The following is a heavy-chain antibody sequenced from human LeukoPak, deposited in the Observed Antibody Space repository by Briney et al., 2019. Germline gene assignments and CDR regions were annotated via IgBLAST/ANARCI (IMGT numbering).Heavy chain of an antibody. V-gene: IGHV4-39*07. CDR2: IYYSGST. CDR3: ASGTWGFYDTTVGVY. J-gene: IGHJ4*02. D-gene: IGHD3-22*01. Sequence: SETLSLTCTVSGGSISSSNYYWGWIRQPPGTGLEWIGSIYYSGSTYYNPSLKSRVTISVDTSKNQFSLKLSSVTAADTAVFYCASGTWGFYDTTVGVYWGQGTLVTVSS. CDR1: GGSISSSNYY.